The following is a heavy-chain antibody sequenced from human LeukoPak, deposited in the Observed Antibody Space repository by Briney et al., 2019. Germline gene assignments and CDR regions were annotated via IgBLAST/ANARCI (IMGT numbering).Heavy chain of an antibody. Sequence: ASVTVSFTASGGTFSIYAISWVRQAPGQGLEWMGGIIPIFGTANYAQKFQGRVTITTDESTSTAYMELSSLRSEDTAVYYCASPSSTYSSGYLYWGQGTLVTVSS. CDR2: IIPIFGTA. J-gene: IGHJ4*02. D-gene: IGHD3-22*01. CDR1: GGTFSIYA. CDR3: ASPSSTYSSGYLY. V-gene: IGHV1-69*05.